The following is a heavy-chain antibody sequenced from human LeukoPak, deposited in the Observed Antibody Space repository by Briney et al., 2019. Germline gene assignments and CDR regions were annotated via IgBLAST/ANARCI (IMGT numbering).Heavy chain of an antibody. CDR1: GGSISSYY. V-gene: IGHV4-59*01. Sequence: PSETLSLTCTVSGGSISSYYWSWIRQPPGKGLEWIGYIYYSGSTNYNPSLKSRVTISVDTSKNQFSLKLSSVTAADTAVYYCARDRWDRGGYYYYGMDVWGQGTTVTVSS. D-gene: IGHD1-26*01. CDR3: ARDRWDRGGYYYYGMDV. CDR2: IYYSGST. J-gene: IGHJ6*02.